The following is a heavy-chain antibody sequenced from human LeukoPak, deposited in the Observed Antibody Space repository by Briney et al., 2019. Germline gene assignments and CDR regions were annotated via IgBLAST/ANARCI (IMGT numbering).Heavy chain of an antibody. CDR2: IDHSGST. CDR3: ARQTGSGLFILP. V-gene: IGHV4-34*01. Sequence: PSETLSLTCAVYGGSFSGYYWSWIRQPPGKGLEWTGSIDHSGSTYYNPSLKSRITISVDTSKNQFSLKLSSVTAADTAVYYCARQTGSGLFILPGGQGTLVTVSS. CDR1: GGSFSGYY. D-gene: IGHD3/OR15-3a*01. J-gene: IGHJ4*02.